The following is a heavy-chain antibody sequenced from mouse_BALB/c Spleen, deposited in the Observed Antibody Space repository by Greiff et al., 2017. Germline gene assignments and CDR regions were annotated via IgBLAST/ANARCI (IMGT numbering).Heavy chain of an antibody. D-gene: IGHD1-1*01. CDR3: ARGYYGSSAYFDY. Sequence: QVQLKESGPGLVAPSQSLSITCTVSGFSLTSYGVHWVRQPPGKGLEWLGVIWAGGSTNYNSALMSRLSISKDNSKSQVFLKMNSLQTDDTAMYYCARGYYGSSAYFDYWGQGTTLTVSS. CDR1: GFSLTSYG. V-gene: IGHV2-9*02. CDR2: IWAGGST. J-gene: IGHJ2*01.